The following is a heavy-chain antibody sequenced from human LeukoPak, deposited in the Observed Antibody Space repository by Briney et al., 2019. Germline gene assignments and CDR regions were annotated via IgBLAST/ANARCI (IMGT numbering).Heavy chain of an antibody. CDR1: RFTFSNYV. CDR2: IAYDGSNK. CDR3: AREESGISIFGVVIL. D-gene: IGHD3-3*01. J-gene: IGHJ4*02. V-gene: IGHV3-30*03. Sequence: GGSLRLSCAASRFTFSNYVMHWVRQAPGKGLEWVAIIAYDGSNKYYADSVKGRFTISRDNSKNTLYLEMNSLGAEDTAVYYCAREESGISIFGVVILWGQGTLVTVSS.